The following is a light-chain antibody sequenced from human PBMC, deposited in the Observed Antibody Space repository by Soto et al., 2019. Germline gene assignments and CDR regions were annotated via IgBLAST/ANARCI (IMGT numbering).Light chain of an antibody. CDR2: WAS. CDR1: QSVLYSSNNKNY. CDR3: QQYYSTPWT. V-gene: IGKV4-1*01. J-gene: IGKJ1*01. Sequence: DIMMTQSPDSLAVSLGERATIDCKSSQSVLYSSNNKNYLAWYQQKPGQPPKLLISWASTRDSGVPDRFSGSGSGTDFTLTISSLQAEDVAVYYCQQYYSTPWTFGQGTKVEI.